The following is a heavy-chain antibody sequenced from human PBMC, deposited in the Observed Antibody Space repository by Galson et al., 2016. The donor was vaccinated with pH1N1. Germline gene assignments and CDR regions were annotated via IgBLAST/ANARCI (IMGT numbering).Heavy chain of an antibody. D-gene: IGHD3-10*01. CDR1: GFTFDDYG. J-gene: IGHJ6*03. V-gene: IGHV3-20*04. CDR3: ARNYYGSGNYYKPVGFYYMDV. Sequence: SLRLSCAASGFTFDDYGMIWVRQRPGKGLEWVSAINWNGGNTGYADSVKGRFTISRDDAKNSLFLQMNSLRAEEFLASYYCARNYYGSGNYYKPVGFYYMDVWGKGTTVTVSS. CDR2: INWNGGNT.